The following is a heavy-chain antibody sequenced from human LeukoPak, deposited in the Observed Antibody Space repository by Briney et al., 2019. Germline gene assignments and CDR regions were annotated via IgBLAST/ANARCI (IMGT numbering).Heavy chain of an antibody. CDR3: ARGMQWLKS. CDR1: GFTFSSYS. J-gene: IGHJ4*02. V-gene: IGHV3-48*01. Sequence: GGSLRLSCAACGFTFSSYSMNWVRQAPGKGLEWVSYIGSSSSTIYYADSVKGRFTISRDNAKNSLYLQMNSLRAEDTAVYYCARGMQWLKSWGQGTLVTVSS. CDR2: IGSSSSTI. D-gene: IGHD6-19*01.